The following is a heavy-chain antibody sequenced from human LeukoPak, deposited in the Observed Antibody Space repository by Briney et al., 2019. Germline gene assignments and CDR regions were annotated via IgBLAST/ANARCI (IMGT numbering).Heavy chain of an antibody. CDR3: ARQGAAGKYYYYYMDV. V-gene: IGHV5-51*01. D-gene: IGHD6-13*01. J-gene: IGHJ6*03. CDR2: IYPEDSNT. Sequence: GESLKISCKGSGFTFPIYWIGWVRQMPGQGLEWMGIIYPEDSNTIYGPSFQGQVTISADKSINTAYLEWSSLKASDTAIYYCARQGAAGKYYYYYMDVWGKGTTVTVSS. CDR1: GFTFPIYW.